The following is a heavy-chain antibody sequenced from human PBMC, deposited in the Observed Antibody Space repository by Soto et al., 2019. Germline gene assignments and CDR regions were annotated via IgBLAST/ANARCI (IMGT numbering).Heavy chain of an antibody. D-gene: IGHD6-19*01. CDR1: GFSLSTSGMC. J-gene: IGHJ4*02. V-gene: IGHV2-70*01. Sequence: SGPTLVNPTQTLTLTCTFSGFSLSTSGMCVSWIRQPPGKALEWLALMDWGDEKYYSTSLKTRLTISKDTSKNQVVLTMTNMDPADTATYYCARIRNTRGSGWYYFDYWGQGTLVTISS. CDR2: MDWGDEK. CDR3: ARIRNTRGSGWYYFDY.